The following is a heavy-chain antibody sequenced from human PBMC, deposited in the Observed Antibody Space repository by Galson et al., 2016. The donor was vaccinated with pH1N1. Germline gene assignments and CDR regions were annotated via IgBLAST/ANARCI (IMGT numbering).Heavy chain of an antibody. CDR1: GFTFTNYA. V-gene: IGHV3-23*01. CDR2: ISGTGDNT. D-gene: IGHD4-17*01. CDR3: AKADRDDYGDYALDY. J-gene: IGHJ4*02. Sequence: SLRLSCAASGFTFTNYAMTWVRRAPGKGLEWVSDISGTGDNTRYADSVKGRFTISRDNSRNTLFLQMDSLRPEDTAVYYCAKADRDDYGDYALDYWGQGTLVTVSS.